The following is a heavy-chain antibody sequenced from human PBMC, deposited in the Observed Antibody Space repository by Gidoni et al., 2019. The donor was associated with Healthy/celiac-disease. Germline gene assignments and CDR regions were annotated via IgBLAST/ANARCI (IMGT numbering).Heavy chain of an antibody. CDR3: AKADGRYYDILTGYYDY. Sequence: EVQLLVSGGGLVQPGGSLRLSCAASGFTFRSYAMSWVRQAPGQGLEWVSAIHGSGGSTYYADSVKGRFTISRDNSKNTLYLQMNSLRAEDTAVYYCAKADGRYYDILTGYYDYWGQGTLVTVSS. J-gene: IGHJ4*02. D-gene: IGHD3-9*01. CDR1: GFTFRSYA. V-gene: IGHV3-23*01. CDR2: IHGSGGST.